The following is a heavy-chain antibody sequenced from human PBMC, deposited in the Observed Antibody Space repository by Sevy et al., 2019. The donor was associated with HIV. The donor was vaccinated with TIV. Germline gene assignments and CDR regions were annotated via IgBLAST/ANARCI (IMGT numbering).Heavy chain of an antibody. CDR1: GFTFSSYR. CDR3: SRAVVEISTWRSDY. CDR2: ICSTSAYI. Sequence: GGSLRLSCAASGFTFSSYRMTWVRQAPGKGLEWVSCICSTSAYINYADSVKGRVTISRDNAKNLQYLQMDSLRAEDTAVYDCSRAVVEISTWRSDYWGQGTLVTVSS. D-gene: IGHD2-15*01. V-gene: IGHV3-21*01. J-gene: IGHJ4*02.